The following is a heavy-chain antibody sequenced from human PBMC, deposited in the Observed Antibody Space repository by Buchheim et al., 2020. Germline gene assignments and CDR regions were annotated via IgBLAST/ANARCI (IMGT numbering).Heavy chain of an antibody. CDR2: INHSGST. D-gene: IGHD3-10*01. CDR3: AREGDGSGTLNWFDS. CDR1: GGSFSGYY. J-gene: IGHJ5*01. V-gene: IGHV4-34*01. Sequence: QVQLQQWGAGLLKPSETLSLTCAVYGGSFSGYYWSWIRQPPGKGLEWIGEINHSGSTNYNPSLKSRVTISVDTSKNQFSLKLSSVTAADTAVYYCAREGDGSGTLNWFDSWGQGTL.